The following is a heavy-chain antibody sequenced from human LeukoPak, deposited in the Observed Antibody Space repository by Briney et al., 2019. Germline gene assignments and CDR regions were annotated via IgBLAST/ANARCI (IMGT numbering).Heavy chain of an antibody. CDR3: GSRGVTMARGPGRFDY. J-gene: IGHJ4*02. D-gene: IGHD3-10*01. V-gene: IGHV1-46*01. Sequence: ASVKVSCKASGYTFTSYYMHWVRQAPGQGLEWMGIINPSGGSTSYAQKFQGRVTMTRDTSTSTVYMELRSLRPEDTAVYYCGSRGVTMARGPGRFDYWGQGTLVTVSS. CDR1: GYTFTSYY. CDR2: INPSGGST.